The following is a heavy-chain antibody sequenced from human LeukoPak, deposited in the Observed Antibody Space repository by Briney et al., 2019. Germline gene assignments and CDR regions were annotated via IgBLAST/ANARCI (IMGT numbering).Heavy chain of an antibody. CDR3: ARGGDVTPFIDY. D-gene: IGHD5-24*01. V-gene: IGHV4-34*01. Sequence: KPSETLTLTCAVYGGSFSGYYWSWLRQPPGKGLEWIGQINHSGSTNYNASLESRVTISVDPSKNQFSLKLSSVSAADTAVYYCARGGDVTPFIDYWGQGTLVTVSS. J-gene: IGHJ4*02. CDR1: GGSFSGYY. CDR2: INHSGST.